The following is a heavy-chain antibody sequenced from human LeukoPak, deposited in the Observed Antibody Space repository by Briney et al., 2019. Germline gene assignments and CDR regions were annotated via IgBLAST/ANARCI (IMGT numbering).Heavy chain of an antibody. Sequence: GASVKVSCKSSGYTFTGYYMRWVRQAPGQGLEWMGWINPNIGDTNYAPKFQGRVTMTRDTSITTAYMELSRLRSDDTAVYYCARVEMATITVDYWGQGTLVTVSS. CDR3: ARVEMATITVDY. D-gene: IGHD5-24*01. CDR1: GYTFTGYY. J-gene: IGHJ4*02. CDR2: INPNIGDT. V-gene: IGHV1-2*02.